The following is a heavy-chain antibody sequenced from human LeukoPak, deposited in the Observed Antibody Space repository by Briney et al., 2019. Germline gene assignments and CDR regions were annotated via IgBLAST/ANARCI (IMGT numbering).Heavy chain of an antibody. V-gene: IGHV3-23*01. CDR3: AKTVRVPAAISIGYYFDY. D-gene: IGHD2-2*01. Sequence: PGGSLRLSCAASGFTLSSYAMSWVRQAPGKGLEWVSAISGSGGSTYYADSVKGRFTISRDNSKNTLYLQMNSLRAEDTAVYYCAKTVRVPAAISIGYYFDYWGQGTLVTVSS. J-gene: IGHJ4*02. CDR1: GFTLSSYA. CDR2: ISGSGGST.